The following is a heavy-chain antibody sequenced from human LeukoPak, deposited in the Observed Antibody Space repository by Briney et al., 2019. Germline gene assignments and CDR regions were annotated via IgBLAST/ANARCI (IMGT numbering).Heavy chain of an antibody. Sequence: SETLSLTCAVYGGSFRGYYGSWIRQPPGKGLEWIGEINHSGSTNYNPSLKSRVTISVDTSKNQFSLKQSSVTAAATAVYYCARETLSWGSVAGTFDYGGQGTLVTVSS. D-gene: IGHD6-19*01. V-gene: IGHV4-34*01. CDR2: INHSGST. J-gene: IGHJ4*02. CDR3: ARETLSWGSVAGTFDY. CDR1: GGSFRGYY.